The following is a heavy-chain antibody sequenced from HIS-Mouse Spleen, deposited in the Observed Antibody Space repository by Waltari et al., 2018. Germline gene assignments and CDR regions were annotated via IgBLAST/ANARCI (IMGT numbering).Heavy chain of an antibody. CDR2: INPNSGGT. Sequence: QVQLVQSGAEVKKPGASVKVSCKAAGYTGTGNYMTGVRRAPGQGLEWMGWINPNSGGTNYAQKFQGRVTMTRDTSISTAYMELSRLRSDDTAVYYCARAYRLAAANWFDPWGQGTLVTVSS. CDR1: GYTGTGNY. J-gene: IGHJ5*02. D-gene: IGHD6-13*01. V-gene: IGHV1-2*02. CDR3: ARAYRLAAANWFDP.